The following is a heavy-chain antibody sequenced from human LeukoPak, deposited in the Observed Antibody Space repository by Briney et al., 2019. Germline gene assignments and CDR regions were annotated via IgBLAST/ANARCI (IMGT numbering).Heavy chain of an antibody. CDR3: ARDKVTH. V-gene: IGHV3-7*01. Sequence: GGSLRLSCAASGFTFSNYWMSWVRQAPGKGLEWVAHINNDGSEKYYVDSVKGRFTISRDNAKNSLYLQMNSLRVEDTAVYYCARDKVTHWGQGTLVSVSS. CDR2: INNDGSEK. J-gene: IGHJ4*02. CDR1: GFTFSNYW.